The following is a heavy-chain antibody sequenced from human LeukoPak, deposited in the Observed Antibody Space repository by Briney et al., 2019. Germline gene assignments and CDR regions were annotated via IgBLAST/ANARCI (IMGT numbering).Heavy chain of an antibody. CDR2: IIPIFGTA. V-gene: IGHV1-69*01. J-gene: IGHJ4*02. CDR3: ARVSIGYCSGGSCYSFVY. CDR1: GGTFSSYA. Sequence: SVKVSCKASGGTFSSYAICWVRQAPGQGLEWMGGIIPIFGTANYAQKFQGRVTITADESTSTAYMELSSLRSEDTAVYYCARVSIGYCSGGSCYSFVYWGQGTLVTVSS. D-gene: IGHD2-15*01.